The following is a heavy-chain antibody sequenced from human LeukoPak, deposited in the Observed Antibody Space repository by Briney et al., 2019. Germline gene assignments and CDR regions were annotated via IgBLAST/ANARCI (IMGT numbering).Heavy chain of an antibody. CDR3: ASCSSTRNFDY. D-gene: IGHD2-2*01. Sequence: GALRLSCAASGFTFSSYWMSWVRQAPGKGLEWVANIKQDGSEKYYVDSVKGRFTISRDNAKNSLYLQMNSLRDEDTAVYYCASCSSTRNFDYWGQGTLVTVSS. CDR1: GFTFSSYW. J-gene: IGHJ4*02. CDR2: IKQDGSEK. V-gene: IGHV3-7*01.